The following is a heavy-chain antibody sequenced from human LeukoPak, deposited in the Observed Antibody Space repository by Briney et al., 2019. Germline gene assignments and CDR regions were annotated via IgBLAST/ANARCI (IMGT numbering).Heavy chain of an antibody. D-gene: IGHD1-26*01. Sequence: ASVKVSCKASGYTFTSHDINWVRQATEQGLEWMGWMNPNSGNTGYAQKFQGRVAMTRDTSINTAYLDLYSLRSEDTAVYYCARRRGKVGANTGWFDPWGQGTLVTVSS. CDR3: ARRRGKVGANTGWFDP. J-gene: IGHJ5*02. CDR1: GYTFTSHD. V-gene: IGHV1-8*01. CDR2: MNPNSGNT.